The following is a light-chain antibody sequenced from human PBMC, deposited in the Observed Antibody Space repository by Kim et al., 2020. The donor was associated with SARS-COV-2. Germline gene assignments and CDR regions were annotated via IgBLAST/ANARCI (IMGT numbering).Light chain of an antibody. V-gene: IGKV1-5*03. J-gene: IGKJ2*01. CDR2: LAS. CDR3: QHYSRFPYT. CDR1: EAIETW. Sequence: DIQMSQSPSTLSASVGDRVTITCRASEAIETWLAWYQQKPGKVPSLLIYLASTLENGVPSRFSGSGSGTEFTLTINGLQPDDFATYYCQHYSRFPYTFGQGTKLEI.